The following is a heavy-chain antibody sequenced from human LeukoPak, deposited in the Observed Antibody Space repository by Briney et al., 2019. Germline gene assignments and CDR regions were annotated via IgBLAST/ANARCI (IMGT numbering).Heavy chain of an antibody. Sequence: SETLSLTCTVSGGSISGYYWSWIRQSPGKGLESIGYIYYTGITAYNPSLGSRVTISVDRSNNQFSLRLTSVTAADTAVYYCARLHSSRAEEFDPWGQGTLVTVSS. CDR3: ARLHSSRAEEFDP. V-gene: IGHV4-59*01. CDR2: IYYTGIT. CDR1: GGSISGYY. J-gene: IGHJ5*02.